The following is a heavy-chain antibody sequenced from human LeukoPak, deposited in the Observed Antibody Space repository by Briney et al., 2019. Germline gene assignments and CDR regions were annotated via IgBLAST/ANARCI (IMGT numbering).Heavy chain of an antibody. CDR2: IYTSGST. D-gene: IGHD3-10*01. V-gene: IGHV4-39*07. CDR3: ARAGSGSYSTYYYYYYMDV. J-gene: IGHJ6*03. CDR1: GGSISSTSDY. Sequence: SETLSLTCTVSGGSISSTSDYWGWIRQPPGKGLEWIGSIYTSGSTNYNPSLKSRVTISVDTSKNRFSLKLSSVTAADTAVYYCARAGSGSYSTYYYYYYMDVWGKGTTVTVSS.